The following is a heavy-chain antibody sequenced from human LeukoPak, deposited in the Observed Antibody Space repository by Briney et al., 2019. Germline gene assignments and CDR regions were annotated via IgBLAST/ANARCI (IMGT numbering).Heavy chain of an antibody. CDR1: GYTFTSYG. V-gene: IGHV1-18*01. Sequence: ASVKVSCKASGYTFTSYGISWVRQAPGQGLEWMGWISAYNDNTNYAQKVQGRVTMTTDTSTSTAYMELRSLRSDDTAVYYCARGTIYYYDSSGYYPFDYWGQGTLVTVSS. D-gene: IGHD3-22*01. CDR2: ISAYNDNT. CDR3: ARGTIYYYDSSGYYPFDY. J-gene: IGHJ4*02.